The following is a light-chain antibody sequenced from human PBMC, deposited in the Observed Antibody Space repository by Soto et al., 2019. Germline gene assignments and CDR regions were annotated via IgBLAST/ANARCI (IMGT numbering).Light chain of an antibody. J-gene: IGKJ1*01. Sequence: EIVLTQSPGTLSLSPGERATLSCRASQSVSSSYLAWYQQKPGQAPRLLIYGASSRATGIPDRFSGSGSGTDFTLTISRLEPEDFAVYYCQQYGSLVTLGQGTKVDIK. CDR2: GAS. CDR3: QQYGSLVT. CDR1: QSVSSSY. V-gene: IGKV3-20*01.